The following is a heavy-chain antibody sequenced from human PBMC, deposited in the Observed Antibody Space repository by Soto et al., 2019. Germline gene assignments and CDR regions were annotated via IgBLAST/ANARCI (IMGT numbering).Heavy chain of an antibody. CDR1: GFNFGEYA. D-gene: IGHD2-2*01. CDR3: TSALRGYQLPCHFDY. CDR2: IRSNSHGGTT. V-gene: IGHV3-49*03. J-gene: IGHJ4*02. Sequence: EVQLVESGGALVQPGRSLRVSCSASGFNFGEYAVSWFRQAPGKGLEWVAFIRSNSHGGTTEYAASVNGRFTISRDDSKSIAYLQMNSLKTEDTAVYFCTSALRGYQLPCHFDYRGQGTLVTVSS.